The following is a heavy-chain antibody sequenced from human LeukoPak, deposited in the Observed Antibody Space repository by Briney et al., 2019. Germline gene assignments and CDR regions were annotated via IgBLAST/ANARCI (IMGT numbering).Heavy chain of an antibody. V-gene: IGHV3-48*03. Sequence: GGSLRLSCAASGFTFSSYEMIWVRQAPGKGLEWVSYITSSGSTIYSADSVKGRFTISRDNAKNSLYLQMNSLRGEDTAVYYCAKKFPGAVAAGPDYWGQGTLVTVSS. CDR3: AKKFPGAVAAGPDY. CDR2: ITSSGSTI. D-gene: IGHD6-6*01. CDR1: GFTFSSYE. J-gene: IGHJ4*02.